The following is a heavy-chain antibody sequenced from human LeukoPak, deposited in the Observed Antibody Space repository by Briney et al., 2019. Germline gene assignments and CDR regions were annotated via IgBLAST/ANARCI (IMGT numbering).Heavy chain of an antibody. Sequence: SETLSLTCTVSGYSISSSNSYWGWIRQPPGKGLEWIGSIYYSGNTYYNASLKSQVSISIDTSKNRFSLKLTSVTAADTAVYHCARQTGSGLFILPGGQGTLVTVSS. J-gene: IGHJ4*02. CDR3: ARQTGSGLFILP. CDR1: GYSISSSNSY. CDR2: IYYSGNT. V-gene: IGHV4-39*01. D-gene: IGHD3/OR15-3a*01.